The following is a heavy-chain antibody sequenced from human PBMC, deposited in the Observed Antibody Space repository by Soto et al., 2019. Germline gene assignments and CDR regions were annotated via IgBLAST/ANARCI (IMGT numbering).Heavy chain of an antibody. Sequence: QVQLVQSGAEVKKPGASVKVSCKASGYTFTSYGISWVRHAPGQGLECMGWISDYNGNTNYAQKLQGRVTMTTDTSTSTAYMELRSLKSDDTAVYYCARDPGYCSSTRCHSHYYYGMEVWGQGTTVTVSS. J-gene: IGHJ6*02. D-gene: IGHD2-2*01. V-gene: IGHV1-18*01. CDR2: ISDYNGNT. CDR3: ARDPGYCSSTRCHSHYYYGMEV. CDR1: GYTFTSYG.